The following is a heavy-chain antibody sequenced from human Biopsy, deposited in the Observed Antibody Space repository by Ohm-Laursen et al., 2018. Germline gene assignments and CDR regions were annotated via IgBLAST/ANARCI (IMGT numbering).Heavy chain of an antibody. V-gene: IGHV1-69*04. CDR3: AADINVWSVNY. CDR2: IIPLLGIT. J-gene: IGHJ4*02. D-gene: IGHD1-1*01. CDR1: GGIFSRYV. Sequence: SSVKISCKASGGIFSRYVMSWVRQAPGQGLEWMGRIIPLLGITNYAERFQGRVTMTEDTSTDTAYMELSSLRSEDTAVYYCAADINVWSVNYWGQGTQVTVSS.